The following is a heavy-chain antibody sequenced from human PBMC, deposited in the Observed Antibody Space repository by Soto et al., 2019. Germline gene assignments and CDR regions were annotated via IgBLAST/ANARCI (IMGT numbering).Heavy chain of an antibody. CDR1: GFTFSSSE. Sequence: GGSLRLSCAVSGFTFSSSEMYWVRQAPGKGLEWISYIHPSGQPIFYADSVKGRFTISRDNANNSVFLQMNSMRAEDTAVYYCARRASSWGQGTMVTVSS. J-gene: IGHJ3*01. CDR2: IHPSGQPI. V-gene: IGHV3-48*03. D-gene: IGHD2-2*01. CDR3: ARRASS.